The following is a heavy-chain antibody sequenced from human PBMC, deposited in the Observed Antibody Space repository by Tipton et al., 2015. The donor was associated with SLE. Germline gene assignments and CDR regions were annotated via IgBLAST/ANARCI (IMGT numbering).Heavy chain of an antibody. Sequence: SLRLSCSASGFTFSNYAMYWVRQAPGKGLEWVSVISSEGSDKHYADSVKGRFTISRDNSKNALYLQMNRLRVEDTAVYYCAKRESSDLTDFWGQGTLVTVSS. D-gene: IGHD2-21*01. V-gene: IGHV3-33*06. CDR3: AKRESSDLTDF. CDR1: GFTFSNYA. CDR2: ISSEGSDK. J-gene: IGHJ4*02.